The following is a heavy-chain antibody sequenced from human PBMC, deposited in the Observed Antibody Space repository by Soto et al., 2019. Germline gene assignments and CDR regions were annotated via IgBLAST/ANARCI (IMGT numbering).Heavy chain of an antibody. CDR3: AREIGNYWFPENKRYYYYYYGMDV. CDR1: GFTVSSNY. V-gene: IGHV3-53*05. D-gene: IGHD1-26*01. CDR2: IYSGGST. J-gene: IGHJ6*02. Sequence: GGPLRLSCAASGFTVSSNYMSWVRQAPGKGLEWVSVIYSGGSTYYADSVKGRFTISRDNSKNTLYLQMNSLRAEDTAVYYCAREIGNYWFPENKRYYYYYYGMDVWGQGTTVTVS.